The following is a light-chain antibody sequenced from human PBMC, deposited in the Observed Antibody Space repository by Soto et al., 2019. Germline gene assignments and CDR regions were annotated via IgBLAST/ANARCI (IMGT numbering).Light chain of an antibody. V-gene: IGLV2-23*01. CDR3: CSYAGSSSHVV. J-gene: IGLJ2*01. CDR1: SSDVGSYNL. Sequence: QSAVTQPASVSGSPGQSITISCTGTSSDVGSYNLVSWYQQHPGKAPKLMIYEGSKRPSGVSNRFSGSKSGNTASLTISGLQAEDVADYYCCSYAGSSSHVVFGGGTKLTVL. CDR2: EGS.